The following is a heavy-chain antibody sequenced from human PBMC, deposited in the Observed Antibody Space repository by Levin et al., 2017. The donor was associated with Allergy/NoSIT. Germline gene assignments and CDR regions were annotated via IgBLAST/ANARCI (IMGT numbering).Heavy chain of an antibody. CDR3: ARRGGYSYGPFDY. CDR1: GGTFSSYA. V-gene: IGHV1-69*13. CDR2: IIPIFGTA. J-gene: IGHJ4*02. Sequence: SVKVSCKASGGTFSSYAISWVRQAPGQGLEWMGGIIPIFGTANYAQKFQGRVTITADESTSTAYMELSSLRSEDTAVYYCARRGGYSYGPFDYWGQGTLVTVSS. D-gene: IGHD5-18*01.